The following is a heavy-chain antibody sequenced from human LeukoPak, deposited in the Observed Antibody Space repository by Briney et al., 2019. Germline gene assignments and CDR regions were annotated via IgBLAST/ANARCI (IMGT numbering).Heavy chain of an antibody. CDR3: ARDQFRSSTSSFDY. CDR1: GGSIRSYY. Sequence: PSETLSLTCTVSGGSIRSYYWSWIRQPPGKGLEWIGYIYNSGSTKNNPALKSRVTMSVDTSKNQFSLKLSSVTAADTAVYYCARDQFRSSTSSFDYWGQGTLVIVSS. J-gene: IGHJ4*02. D-gene: IGHD2-2*01. CDR2: IYNSGST. V-gene: IGHV4-59*01.